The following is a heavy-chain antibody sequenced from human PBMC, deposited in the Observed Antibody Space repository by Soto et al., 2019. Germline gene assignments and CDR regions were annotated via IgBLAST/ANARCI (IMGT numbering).Heavy chain of an antibody. V-gene: IGHV3-21*01. J-gene: IGHJ4*02. CDR3: ARGPHYGGPLLG. CDR2: ISSTSNYI. Sequence: EVHLVESGGGLVKPGGSLRLSCAASGFTFSSYSMNWVRQAPGKGLEWVSCISSTSNYIYYADSVKGRFTISRDNAKNALYLQMNSLRADDTAVYSCARGPHYGGPLLGWGQGTLVTVSS. CDR1: GFTFSSYS. D-gene: IGHD4-17*01.